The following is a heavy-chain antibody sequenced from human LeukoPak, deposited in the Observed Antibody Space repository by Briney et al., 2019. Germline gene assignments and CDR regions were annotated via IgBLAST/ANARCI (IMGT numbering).Heavy chain of an antibody. CDR1: GYTFTSYD. J-gene: IGHJ5*02. V-gene: IGHV1-8*01. D-gene: IGHD5-12*01. CDR3: ARVPGGYDYQWFDP. CDR2: MNPNSGNT. Sequence: ASVKVSCKASGYTFTSYDINWVRQATGQGLEWMGWMNPNSGNTGYAQKFQGRVTMTRNTSISTAYMELSSLRSEDTAVYYCARVPGGYDYQWFDPWGQGTLVTVSS.